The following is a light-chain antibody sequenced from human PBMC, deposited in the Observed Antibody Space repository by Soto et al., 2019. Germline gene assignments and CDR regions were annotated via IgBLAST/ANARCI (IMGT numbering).Light chain of an antibody. CDR1: QGIGTD. J-gene: IGKJ4*01. Sequence: AIQMTQSPSSLSASVGDRVTVTCRASQGIGTDLVWYQQKPGKAPKLLIFAASTLQSGVPSRFSGSGSGTDFTLTFRSLQPEDFATYFCLQDFSYPLTFGGGTKLEI. CDR3: LQDFSYPLT. CDR2: AAS. V-gene: IGKV1-6*01.